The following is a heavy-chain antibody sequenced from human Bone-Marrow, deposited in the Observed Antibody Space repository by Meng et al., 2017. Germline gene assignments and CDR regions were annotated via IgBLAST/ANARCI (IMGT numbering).Heavy chain of an antibody. J-gene: IGHJ6*02. CDR1: GYTFTSYA. CDR2: ISAYNGNT. Sequence: ASVKVSCKASGYTFTSYAMHWVRQAPGQGLEWMGWISAYNGNTNYAQKLQGRVTMTTDTSTSTAYMELRSLRSDDTAVYYCARGGYGDYRMSYYYYGMDVWGQGTTVTVSS. D-gene: IGHD4-17*01. V-gene: IGHV1-18*01. CDR3: ARGGYGDYRMSYYYYGMDV.